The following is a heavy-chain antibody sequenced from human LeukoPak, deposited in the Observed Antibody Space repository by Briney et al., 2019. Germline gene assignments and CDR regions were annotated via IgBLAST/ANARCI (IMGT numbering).Heavy chain of an antibody. CDR3: ARGAGYYDILTGYIRGYFFDY. J-gene: IGHJ4*02. D-gene: IGHD3-9*01. Sequence: SETLSLTCTVSGGSIGTSYWSWIRQPPGKGLEWIGYIYYNGRTNSNSSLKSRVTTSVDTSKNQLSLKLSSVTAADTAVYYCARGAGYYDILTGYIRGYFFDYWGQGILVTVSS. V-gene: IGHV4-59*01. CDR1: GGSIGTSY. CDR2: IYYNGRT.